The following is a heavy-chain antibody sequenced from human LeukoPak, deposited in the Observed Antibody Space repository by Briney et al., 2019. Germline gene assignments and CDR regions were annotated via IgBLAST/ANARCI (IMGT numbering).Heavy chain of an antibody. CDR1: GYTFTGYY. V-gene: IGHV1-2*02. CDR2: INPNSGGT. Sequence: ASVKVSCKASGYTFTGYYMHWVRQAPGQGLEWMGWINPNSGGTNYAQKFQGRVTMTRDTSISTAYMELSRLRSDDTAVYYCARDSRRITILTEKKNDAFDIWGQGTMVTVSS. CDR3: ARDSRRITILTEKKNDAFDI. D-gene: IGHD3-10*01. J-gene: IGHJ3*02.